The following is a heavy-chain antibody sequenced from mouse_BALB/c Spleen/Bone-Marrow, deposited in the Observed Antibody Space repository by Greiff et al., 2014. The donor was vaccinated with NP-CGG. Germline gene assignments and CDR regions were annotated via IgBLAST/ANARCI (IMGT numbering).Heavy chain of an antibody. CDR1: GYSFTGYF. D-gene: IGHD1-1*01. V-gene: IGHV1-20*02. Sequence: VQLQQSGPELVKPGASVKISCKASGYSFTGYFMNWVMQSHGKSLEWIGRINPYNGDTFYNQKFKGKATLTVDKSSSTAHMELRSLASEDSAVYYCARSGYYGSSYFDYWGQGTTLTVPS. CDR3: ARSGYYGSSYFDY. J-gene: IGHJ2*01. CDR2: INPYNGDT.